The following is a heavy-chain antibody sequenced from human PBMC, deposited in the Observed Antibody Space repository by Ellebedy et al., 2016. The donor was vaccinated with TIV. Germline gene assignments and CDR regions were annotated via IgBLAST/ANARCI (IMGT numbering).Heavy chain of an antibody. CDR3: ARDAMIWIFDS. D-gene: IGHD3-22*01. V-gene: IGHV3-48*03. Sequence: GGSLRLSCAGSGFTFSSYAMSWVRQAPGKGLEWVSYISHSDTVYYADSVRGRFTISRDKAKKSVYLQMNSLRVEDTAVYYCARDAMIWIFDSWGQGTLVTVSS. J-gene: IGHJ4*02. CDR1: GFTFSSYA. CDR2: ISHSDTV.